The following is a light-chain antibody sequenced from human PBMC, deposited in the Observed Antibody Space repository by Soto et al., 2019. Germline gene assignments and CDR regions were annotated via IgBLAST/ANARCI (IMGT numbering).Light chain of an antibody. Sequence: EIVLTQSPATLSLSPGERATLSCRASQSVSSYLAWYQQKPGQAPRLLIYDASNRATGIPARFSGSGSGTDFTLTISSLEPEDFAVYYCQQRSTTLTFGQGTKVEIK. V-gene: IGKV3-11*01. CDR2: DAS. CDR1: QSVSSY. CDR3: QQRSTTLT. J-gene: IGKJ1*01.